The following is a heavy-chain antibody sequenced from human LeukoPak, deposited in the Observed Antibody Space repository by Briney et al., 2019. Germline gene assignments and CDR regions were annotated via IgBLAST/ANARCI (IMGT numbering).Heavy chain of an antibody. D-gene: IGHD3-22*01. V-gene: IGHV4-59*01. CDR3: ARQSISGSSLSYFDY. Sequence: SETLSLTCTVSGGSISSYYWSWIRQPTGEGLEWIGNIYDSGSTNYNPSLKSRVTISVDTSKNQCSLKLSSVTAADTAVYYCARQSISGSSLSYFDYWGQGTLVNVSS. CDR1: GGSISSYY. CDR2: IYDSGST. J-gene: IGHJ4*02.